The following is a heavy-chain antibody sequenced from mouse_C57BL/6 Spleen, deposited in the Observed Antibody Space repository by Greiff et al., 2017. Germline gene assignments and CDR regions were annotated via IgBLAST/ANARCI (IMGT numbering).Heavy chain of an antibody. Sequence: QVQLQQSGAELARPGASVKLSCKASGYTFTSYGISWVKQRTGQGLEWIGALYPRSGNTYYNEKFKGKATLTADKSSSTAYMELSSLTSEDSAVYYCASTAQATVVDYWGQGTTLTGSS. CDR2: LYPRSGNT. V-gene: IGHV1-81*01. J-gene: IGHJ2*01. D-gene: IGHD3-2*02. CDR3: ASTAQATVVDY. CDR1: GYTFTSYG.